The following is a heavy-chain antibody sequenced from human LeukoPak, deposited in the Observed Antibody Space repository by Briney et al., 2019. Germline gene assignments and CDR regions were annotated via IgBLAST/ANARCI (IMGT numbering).Heavy chain of an antibody. CDR1: GGSISSYY. J-gene: IGHJ3*02. D-gene: IGHD2-2*02. Sequence: SETLSLTCTVSGGSISSYYWSGFRQPPGKGLEYIGYIYHSGSTNYNPSLKSRVTLSIDTSKNQFSLKLTSVTAADTAVYYCARDSPYCSSTSCYTGDAFDIWGQGTMVTVSS. CDR3: ARDSPYCSSTSCYTGDAFDI. V-gene: IGHV4-59*01. CDR2: IYHSGST.